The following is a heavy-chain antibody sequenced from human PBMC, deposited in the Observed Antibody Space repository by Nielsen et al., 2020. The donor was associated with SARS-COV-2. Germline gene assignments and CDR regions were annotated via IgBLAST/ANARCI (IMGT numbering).Heavy chain of an antibody. CDR1: GFIFSDYY. Sequence: GESLKISCAASGFIFSDYYMSWIRQAPGKGLEWISYISSSDNTIYYADSVKGRFTISRDNAKNSLYLQMNSLRAEDTAIYYCARGGGSYYYYYMDVWGKGTTVTVSS. V-gene: IGHV3-11*04. D-gene: IGHD1-26*01. CDR2: ISSSDNTI. J-gene: IGHJ6*03. CDR3: ARGGGSYYYYYMDV.